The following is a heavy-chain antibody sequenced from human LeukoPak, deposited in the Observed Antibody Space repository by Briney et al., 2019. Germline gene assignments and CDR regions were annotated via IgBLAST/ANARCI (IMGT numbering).Heavy chain of an antibody. CDR2: ISHSGST. CDR1: GGSFSGYY. J-gene: IGHJ3*02. V-gene: IGHV4-34*01. CDR3: ARDMQQWLGPGAFDI. D-gene: IGHD6-19*01. Sequence: PSETLSLTCAVYGGSFSGYYWSWIRQPPGKGLEYIGEISHSGSTNYDPSLKSRVTISVDTSKNQFSLKLSSVTAADTAVYYCARDMQQWLGPGAFDIWGQGTMVTVSS.